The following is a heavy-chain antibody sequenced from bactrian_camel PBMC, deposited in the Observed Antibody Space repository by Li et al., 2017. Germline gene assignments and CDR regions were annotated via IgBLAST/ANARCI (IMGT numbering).Heavy chain of an antibody. Sequence: HVQLVESGGGSVQAGGSLTLSCAASGYIGSYCMGWFRQAPGNQRDGVAVIGSDGRGSYADSVKGRFNISRDDAKKTLYLQMNSLKPDDTAMYYCAAAFQPSDECLLIESRYQNWGQGTQVTVS. CDR2: IGSDGRG. D-gene: IGHD1*01. J-gene: IGHJ4*01. CDR3: AAAFQPSDECLLIESRYQN. V-gene: IGHV3S55*01. CDR1: GYIGSYC.